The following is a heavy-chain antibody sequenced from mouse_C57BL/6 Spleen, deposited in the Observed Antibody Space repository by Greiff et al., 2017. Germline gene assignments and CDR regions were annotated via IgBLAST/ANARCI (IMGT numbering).Heavy chain of an antibody. CDR2: ISYDGSN. Sequence: EVQRVESGPGLVKPSQSLSLTCSVTGYSITSGYYWNWIRQFPGNKLEWMGYISYDGSNNYNPSLKNRISITRDTSKNQFFLKLNSVTTEDTATYYCARDGYPYYAMDYWGQGTSVTVSS. D-gene: IGHD2-2*01. V-gene: IGHV3-6*01. CDR1: GYSITSGYY. CDR3: ARDGYPYYAMDY. J-gene: IGHJ4*01.